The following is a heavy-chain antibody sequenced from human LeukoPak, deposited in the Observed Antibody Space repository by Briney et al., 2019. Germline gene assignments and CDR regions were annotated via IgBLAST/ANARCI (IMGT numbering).Heavy chain of an antibody. J-gene: IGHJ6*02. V-gene: IGHV1-2*02. CDR1: GYTFTDYY. Sequence: ASVKVSCKASGYTFTDYYMHWVRQAPGQGLEWMGWINPNSGGTNYAQNFQGRVTMTRDTSISTAYMELSRLRSDDTAVYSCARGAGGSFSPYGMDVWGQGTTVTVSS. CDR3: ARGAGGSFSPYGMDV. D-gene: IGHD6-13*01. CDR2: INPNSGGT.